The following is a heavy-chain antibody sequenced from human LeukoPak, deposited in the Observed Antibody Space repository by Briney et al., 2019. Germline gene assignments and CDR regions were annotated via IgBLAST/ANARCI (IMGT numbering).Heavy chain of an antibody. Sequence: GASVKVSCKASGYTFTGYYMHWVRQAPGQGLEWMGWINPNSGGTNYAQKFQGRVTMTRDTSISTAYMELSRLRSDDTAVYYCARDLVVVVPAATRPNWFDPGGQGTLVTVSS. V-gene: IGHV1-2*02. D-gene: IGHD2-2*01. CDR3: ARDLVVVVPAATRPNWFDP. CDR1: GYTFTGYY. J-gene: IGHJ5*02. CDR2: INPNSGGT.